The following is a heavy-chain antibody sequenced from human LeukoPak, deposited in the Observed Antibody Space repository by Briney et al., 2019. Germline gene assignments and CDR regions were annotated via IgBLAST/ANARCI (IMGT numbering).Heavy chain of an antibody. CDR1: GFTFSRYD. D-gene: IGHD1-1*01. J-gene: IGHJ4*02. Sequence: GGSLRLSCAASGFTFSRYDMHWVRQAPGKGLEWVTFIAYDESRQYLIDSVKGRFTISRDNSKNTLFLQMSGLRPEDTATYYCARAIGTTGTLRYWGQGTLVIVSS. V-gene: IGHV3-30*04. CDR3: ARAIGTTGTLRY. CDR2: IAYDESRQ.